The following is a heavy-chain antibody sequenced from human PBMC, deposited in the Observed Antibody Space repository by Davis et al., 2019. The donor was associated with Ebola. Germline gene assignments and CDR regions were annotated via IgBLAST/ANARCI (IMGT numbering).Heavy chain of an antibody. V-gene: IGHV3-21*01. CDR3: ARDRGYSGTGKGGQAFDI. J-gene: IGHJ3*02. Sequence: PGGSLRLSCAASGFTFSSYSMNWVRQAPGKGLEWVSSISSSSSYIYYADSVKGRFTISRDNAKNSLYLQMNSLRAEDTAVYYCARDRGYSGTGKGGQAFDIWGQGTMVTVSS. D-gene: IGHD1-26*01. CDR2: ISSSSSYI. CDR1: GFTFSSYS.